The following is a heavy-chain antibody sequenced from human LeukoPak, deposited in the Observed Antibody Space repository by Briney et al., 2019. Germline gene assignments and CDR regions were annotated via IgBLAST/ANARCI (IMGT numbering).Heavy chain of an antibody. CDR3: ARVWASYYYYMDV. V-gene: IGHV7-4-1*02. J-gene: IGHJ6*03. CDR2: INTNTGNP. D-gene: IGHD1-26*01. CDR1: GYTFTSYY. Sequence: ASVKVSCKASGYTFTSYYMHWVRQAPGQGLEWMGWINTNTGNPTYAQGFTGRFVFSLDTSVSTAYLQISSLKAEDTAVYYCARVWASYYYYMDVWGKGTTVTVSS.